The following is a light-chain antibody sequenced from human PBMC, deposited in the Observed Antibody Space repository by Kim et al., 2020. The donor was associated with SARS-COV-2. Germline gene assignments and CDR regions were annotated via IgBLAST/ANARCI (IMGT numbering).Light chain of an antibody. J-gene: IGKJ1*01. V-gene: IGKV1-6*01. CDR2: SAF. CDR1: QDIRSD. CDR3: LQDYFYPWT. Sequence: ASVGDRVTITCRASQDIRSDLGWYQQKPGKAPKLLIYSAFRLQGGVPSRFSGSGSGTDFTLTISSLQPEDFATYYCLQDYFYPWTFGQGTKVDIK.